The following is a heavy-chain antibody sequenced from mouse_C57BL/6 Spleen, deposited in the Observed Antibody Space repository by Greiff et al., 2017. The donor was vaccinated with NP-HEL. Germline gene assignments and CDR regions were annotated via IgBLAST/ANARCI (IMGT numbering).Heavy chain of an antibody. CDR3: ARRGVGYYDYFDY. CDR1: GYTFTSYW. Sequence: QVQLQQSGAELVKPGASVKLSCKASGYTFTSYWMHWVKQRPGQGLEWIGMIHPNSGSTNYNEKFKSKATLTVDKSSSTAYMQLSSLTSEDSAVYYCARRGVGYYDYFDYWGQGTTLTVSS. CDR2: IHPNSGST. V-gene: IGHV1-64*01. D-gene: IGHD2-3*01. J-gene: IGHJ2*01.